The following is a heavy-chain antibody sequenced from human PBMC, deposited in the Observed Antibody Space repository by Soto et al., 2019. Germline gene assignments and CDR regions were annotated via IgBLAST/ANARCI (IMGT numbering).Heavy chain of an antibody. J-gene: IGHJ6*02. CDR1: GFTFSNAW. CDR3: TTAAVHYYYGMDV. V-gene: IGHV3-15*07. D-gene: IGHD6-13*01. Sequence: EVQLVESGGGLIKPGGSLRLSCAASGFTFSNAWMNWVRQAPGKGLEWVGRIKSKTDGGTTDYAAPVKGRFTISRDDSKNTLYLQMNSLKTEDTSVYYCTTAAVHYYYGMDVWGQGTTVTVSS. CDR2: IKSKTDGGTT.